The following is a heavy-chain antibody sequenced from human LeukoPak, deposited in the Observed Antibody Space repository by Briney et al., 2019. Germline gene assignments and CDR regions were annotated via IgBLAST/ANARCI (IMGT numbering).Heavy chain of an antibody. V-gene: IGHV4-61*02. J-gene: IGHJ4*02. CDR1: GGSISSGSYY. CDR3: ARGGNYYGSGSSDY. CDR2: IYTSGST. D-gene: IGHD3-10*01. Sequence: TSQTLSLTCTVSGGSISSGSYYWSWIRQPAGKGLEWIGRIYTSGSTNYNPSLKSRVTISVDTSKNQFSLKLSSVTAADTAVYYCARGGNYYGSGSSDYWGQGTLVTVSS.